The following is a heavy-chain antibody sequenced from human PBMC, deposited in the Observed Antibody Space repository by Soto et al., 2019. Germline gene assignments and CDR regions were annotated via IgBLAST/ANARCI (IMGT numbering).Heavy chain of an antibody. V-gene: IGHV3-30*18. CDR2: ISYDGSNK. J-gene: IGHJ6*02. D-gene: IGHD3-3*01. CDR1: GFTFSSYG. CDR3: AKDVLRFLEWLAFYGMDV. Sequence: GGSLRLSCAASGFTFSSYGMHWVRPAPGKGLERVAVISYDGSNKYYADSVKGRFTISRDNSKNTLYLQMNSLRAEDTAVYYCAKDVLRFLEWLAFYGMDVWGQGTTVTVSS.